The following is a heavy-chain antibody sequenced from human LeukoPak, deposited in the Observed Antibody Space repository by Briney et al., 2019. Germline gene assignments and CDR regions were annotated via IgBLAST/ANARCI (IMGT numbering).Heavy chain of an antibody. CDR3: TRDPLHYYGSGSYYHFDY. CDR2: IRSKVYGGTT. D-gene: IGHD3-10*01. CDR1: GFTFGYYA. V-gene: IGHV3-49*04. J-gene: IGHJ4*02. Sequence: GGSLRLSCTGSGFTFGYYAVSWVRQAPGKGLEWVGFIRSKVYGGTTEYAASVKGRFTISRDDSKSIAYLQMNSLKTEDTAVYYCTRDPLHYYGSGSYYHFDYWGQGTLVTVSS.